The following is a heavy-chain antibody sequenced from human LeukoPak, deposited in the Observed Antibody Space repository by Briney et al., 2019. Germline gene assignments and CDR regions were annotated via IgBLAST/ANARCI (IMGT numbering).Heavy chain of an antibody. V-gene: IGHV4-34*01. CDR1: GGSFSGYY. Sequence: SETLSLTCAVYGGSFSGYYWSWIRQPPGKGLEWIGEINHSGSTNYNPSLKSRVTISVDTSKNQFSLKLSSVTAADTAVYYCARETGWFSSSLYHYYGMDVWGQGTTVTVSS. J-gene: IGHJ6*02. CDR2: INHSGST. D-gene: IGHD3-16*02. CDR3: ARETGWFSSSLYHYYGMDV.